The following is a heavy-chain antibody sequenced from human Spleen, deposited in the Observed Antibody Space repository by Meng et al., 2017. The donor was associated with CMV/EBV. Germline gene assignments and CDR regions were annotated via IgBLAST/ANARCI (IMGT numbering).Heavy chain of an antibody. CDR2: ISAYNGNT. CDR3: ARERDRRWWFDP. CDR1: GYTFTSYG. V-gene: IGHV1-18*01. J-gene: IGHJ5*02. D-gene: IGHD3-16*02. Sequence: SCKDSGYTFTSYGISWVRQAPGQGLEWMGWISAYNGNTNYAQKLQGRVTMTTDTSTSTAYMELRSLRSDDTAVYYCARERDRRWWFDPWGQGTLVTVSS.